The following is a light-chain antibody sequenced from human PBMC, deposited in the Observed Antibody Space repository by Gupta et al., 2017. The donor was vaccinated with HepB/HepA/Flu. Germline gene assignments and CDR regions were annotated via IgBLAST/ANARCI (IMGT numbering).Light chain of an antibody. CDR1: HGISRR. Sequence: DIQMTQPPSALSASVGARVTMTCRASHGISRRLAWNHPKPGKAPKLQIYAACRLQSGIPSRFSGSGSGTDFTLTVSSLQPGDFAPYYCQQAKSVPFTFGHGTRVD. V-gene: IGKV1-12*01. J-gene: IGKJ3*01. CDR3: QQAKSVPFT. CDR2: AAC.